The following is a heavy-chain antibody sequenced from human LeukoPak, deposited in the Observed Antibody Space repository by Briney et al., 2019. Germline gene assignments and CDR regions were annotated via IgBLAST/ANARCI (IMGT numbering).Heavy chain of an antibody. CDR2: IFNSGTT. J-gene: IGHJ4*02. D-gene: IGHD6-19*01. Sequence: PSETLSLTCTVSGGSISSYYWRWIRQPPGKGLVWIVYIFNSGTTNYNPSLKSRVTISVDTSKNQFSLKLSSVTAADTAVYYCARRGYSSGWYYFDYWGQGTLVTVSS. CDR3: ARRGYSSGWYYFDY. CDR1: GGSISSYY. V-gene: IGHV4-59*08.